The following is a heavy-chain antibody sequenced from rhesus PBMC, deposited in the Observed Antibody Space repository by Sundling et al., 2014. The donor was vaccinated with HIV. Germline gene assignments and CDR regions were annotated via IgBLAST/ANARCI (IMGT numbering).Heavy chain of an antibody. CDR3: ARDRFGIELQDYFDY. D-gene: IGHD5-12*01. J-gene: IGHJ4*01. Sequence: QVQLQESGPGLVKPSETLSLTCAVSGGSFSGYYWGWIRQPPGKGLEWIGRISGSGGNTDYNPSLKSRVTISTDTSTNRFSLQLTSLTAADTAIYYCARDRFGIELQDYFDYWGQGVLVTVSS. CDR1: GGSFSGYY. V-gene: IGHV4-173*01. CDR2: ISGSGGNT.